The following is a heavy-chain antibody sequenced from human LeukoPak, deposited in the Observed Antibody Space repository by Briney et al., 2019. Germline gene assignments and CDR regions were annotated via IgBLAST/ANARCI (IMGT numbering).Heavy chain of an antibody. D-gene: IGHD1-7*01. Sequence: TGGSLRLSCAASGFTFSSYAMHWVRQAPGKGLEWVAVISYDGSNKYYADSVKGRFTISRDNSKNTLYLQMNSLRAEDTAVYYCARARNYVSFEDYWGQGTLVTVSS. CDR3: ARARNYVSFEDY. CDR1: GFTFSSYA. J-gene: IGHJ4*02. CDR2: ISYDGSNK. V-gene: IGHV3-30*04.